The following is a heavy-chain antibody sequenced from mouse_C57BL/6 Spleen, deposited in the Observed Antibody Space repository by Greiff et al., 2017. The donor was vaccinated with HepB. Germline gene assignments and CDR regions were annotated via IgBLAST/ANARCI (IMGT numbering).Heavy chain of an antibody. CDR3: ARSGTTVVARYWYFDV. D-gene: IGHD1-1*01. Sequence: VQLQQSGPELVKPGASVKLSCKASGYTFTSYDINWVKQRPGQGLEWIGWIYPRDGSTKYNEKFKGKATLTVDTSSSTAYMELHSLTSEDSAVYFCARSGTTVVARYWYFDVWGTGTTVTVSS. V-gene: IGHV1-85*01. CDR2: IYPRDGST. J-gene: IGHJ1*03. CDR1: GYTFTSYD.